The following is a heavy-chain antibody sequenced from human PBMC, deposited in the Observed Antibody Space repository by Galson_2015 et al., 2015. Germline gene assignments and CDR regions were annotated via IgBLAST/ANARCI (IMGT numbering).Heavy chain of an antibody. D-gene: IGHD3-22*01. CDR2: IDPSDSYT. CDR3: ARLGAYYYDRSDYY. CDR1: GYIFTNYY. V-gene: IGHV5-10-1*01. J-gene: IGHJ4*02. Sequence: SLRISCKGSGYIFTNYYISWVRQMPGKGLEWMGRIDPSDSYTNYSPSFQGHVTFSADKSISTAYLQWSSLKASDTTMYYCARLGAYYYDRSDYYWGQGTLVTVSS.